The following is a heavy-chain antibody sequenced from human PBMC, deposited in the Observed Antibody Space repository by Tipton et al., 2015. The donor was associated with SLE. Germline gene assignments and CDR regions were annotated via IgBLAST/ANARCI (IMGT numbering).Heavy chain of an antibody. Sequence: TLSLTCTVSGDSISSYYWSWIRQPPGKGLEWIGYIYYSGSTNYNPSLKSRVTISVDTSKNQFSLKLSSVTAADTAVYYCARDGYGGSHFSYWGQGTLVTVSS. CDR2: IYYSGST. V-gene: IGHV4-59*01. CDR1: GDSISSYY. D-gene: IGHD1-26*01. J-gene: IGHJ4*02. CDR3: ARDGYGGSHFSY.